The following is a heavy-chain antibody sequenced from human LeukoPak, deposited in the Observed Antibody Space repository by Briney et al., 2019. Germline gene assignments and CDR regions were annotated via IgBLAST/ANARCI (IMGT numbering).Heavy chain of an antibody. CDR1: GGSVSGYY. J-gene: IGHJ4*02. D-gene: IGHD1-1*01. V-gene: IGHV4-59*08. CDR3: ARRRSQELDY. CDR2: IYYTETA. Sequence: SETLSLTCTVSGGSVSGYYWSWIRQPPGKGLESLGYIYYTETAKYNPSLKSRITISIDTSKNQFSLKLSSVTAADTAIYYCARRRSQELDYWGQGTLVAVAS.